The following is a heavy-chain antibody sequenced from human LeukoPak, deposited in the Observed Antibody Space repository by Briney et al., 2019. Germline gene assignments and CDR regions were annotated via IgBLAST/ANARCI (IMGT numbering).Heavy chain of an antibody. J-gene: IGHJ4*02. CDR2: ISSSSSYI. CDR3: AREIQLWNDLDY. Sequence: GGSLRLSCAASGFTFSSYNINWVRQAPGKGLEWVSSISSSSSYIYYADSVKGRFTISRDNAKNSLYLQMNSLRAEDTAVYNCAREIQLWNDLDYWGQGTLVTVSS. CDR1: GFTFSSYN. D-gene: IGHD5-18*01. V-gene: IGHV3-21*01.